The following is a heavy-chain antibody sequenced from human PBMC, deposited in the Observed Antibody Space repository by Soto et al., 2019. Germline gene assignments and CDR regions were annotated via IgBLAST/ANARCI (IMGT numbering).Heavy chain of an antibody. Sequence: EVQLLGSGGGLVQPGGSLRLSCVGSGFTFSTYWMNWVRQAPGKGLEWVANINPDGNVGTYVDSVRGRFTTSRDNSKTSLYLQMNSLRADDTAVYFCAGWGGHDYNYWGQGIMVTLSS. V-gene: IGHV3-7*03. CDR1: GFTFSTYW. CDR2: INPDGNVG. D-gene: IGHD4-4*01. J-gene: IGHJ4*02. CDR3: AGWGGHDYNY.